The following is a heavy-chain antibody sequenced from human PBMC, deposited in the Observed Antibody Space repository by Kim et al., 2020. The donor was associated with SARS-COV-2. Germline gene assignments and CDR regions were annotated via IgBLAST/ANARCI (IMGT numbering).Heavy chain of an antibody. J-gene: IGHJ4*02. V-gene: IGHV3-49*04. CDR3: TRGFFDY. CDR2: IRSKAYGGTT. CDR1: GFTFGDYA. Sequence: GGSLRLSCTASGFTFGDYAMSWVRQAPGKGLEWVGFIRSKAYGGTTEYAASVKGRFTISRDDSKSIGYLQMNSLKTEDTAVYYCTRGFFDYWGQGTLVTVSS.